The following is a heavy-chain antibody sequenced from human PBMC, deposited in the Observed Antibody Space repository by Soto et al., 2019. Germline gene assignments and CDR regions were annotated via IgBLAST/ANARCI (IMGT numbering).Heavy chain of an antibody. V-gene: IGHV1-69*02. CDR2: IIPILDIV. CDR1: GGTFSSYT. J-gene: IGHJ4*02. CDR3: ARDRDSSNWPNFDY. D-gene: IGHD6-13*01. Sequence: QVQLVQSGAEVKKPGSSVKVSCKASGGTFSSYTISWVRQAPGQGLEWMGRIIPILDIVTYAQKFQGRVTITADKPTNTAYMELSGLRSEDTALYYCARDRDSSNWPNFDYWGQGTLITVSS.